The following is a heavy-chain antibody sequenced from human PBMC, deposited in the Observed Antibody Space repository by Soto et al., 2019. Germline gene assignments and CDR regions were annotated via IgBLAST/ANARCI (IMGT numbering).Heavy chain of an antibody. V-gene: IGHV3-23*01. CDR3: ARDMTYINGWTPGY. Sequence: QPGGSLRLSCAASGFTFSSYAMSWARQAPGKGLEWVSAISGSGDNTHYADSVKGRFTISRDNSKNTVYMQMNSLKAEDTAVYYCARDMTYINGWTPGYWGQGTLVTVSS. D-gene: IGHD6-19*01. CDR2: ISGSGDNT. CDR1: GFTFSSYA. J-gene: IGHJ4*02.